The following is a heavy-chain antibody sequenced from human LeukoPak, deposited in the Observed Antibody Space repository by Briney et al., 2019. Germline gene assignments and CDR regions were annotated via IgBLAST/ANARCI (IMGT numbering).Heavy chain of an antibody. CDR1: GFTFWDYA. J-gene: IGHJ3*02. D-gene: IGHD6-19*01. Sequence: GRSVRLSCTASGFTFWDYAMSWVRQAPGKGLEWVGFIRSKAYGGTTEYAASVKGRFTISRDDSKSIAYLQMNSLKTEDTAVYYCTRDSSGPDAFDIWGQGTMVTVSS. CDR3: TRDSSGPDAFDI. V-gene: IGHV3-49*04. CDR2: IRSKAYGGTT.